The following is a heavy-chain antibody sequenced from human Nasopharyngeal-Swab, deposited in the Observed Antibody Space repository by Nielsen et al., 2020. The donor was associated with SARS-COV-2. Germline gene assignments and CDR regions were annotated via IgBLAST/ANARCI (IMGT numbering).Heavy chain of an antibody. CDR3: ARDTIEYSSSSSNYYYYYGMDV. Sequence: LSLTCAASGFTFSSYEMNWVRQAPGKGLEWVSYISSSGSTIYYADSVKGRFTISRDNAKNSLYLQMNSLRAEDTAVYYCARDTIEYSSSSSNYYYYYGMDVWGQGTTVTVSS. V-gene: IGHV3-48*03. D-gene: IGHD6-6*01. J-gene: IGHJ6*02. CDR2: ISSSGSTI. CDR1: GFTFSSYE.